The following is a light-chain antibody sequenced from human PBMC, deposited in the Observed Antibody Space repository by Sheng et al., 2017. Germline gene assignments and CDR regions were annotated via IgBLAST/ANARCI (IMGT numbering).Light chain of an antibody. V-gene: IGKV3-20*01. CDR2: GAS. J-gene: IGKJ4*01. Sequence: EIVLTQSPGTLSLSPGERATLSCRASQSVSSSYLTWHQQKPGQAPRLLIYGASSRATGIPDRFSGSGSGTDFTLTISRLEPEDFAVYYCQHYGSSLLTFGGGPRWRSN. CDR1: QSVSSSY. CDR3: QHYGSSLLT.